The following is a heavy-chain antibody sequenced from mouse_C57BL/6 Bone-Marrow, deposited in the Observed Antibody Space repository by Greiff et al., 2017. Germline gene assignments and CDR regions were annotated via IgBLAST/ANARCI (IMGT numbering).Heavy chain of an antibody. V-gene: IGHV14-4*01. Sequence: EVQLQQSGAELVRPGASVKLSCTASGFNINDDYMHWVKQRPEQGLEWIGWIDPENGDTEYASKFQGKATITADTSSNTAYLQLSSLTSDDTAVYYGRYSNFFAYWGQGTLVTVSA. CDR3: RYSNFFAY. J-gene: IGHJ3*01. CDR2: IDPENGDT. CDR1: GFNINDDY. D-gene: IGHD2-5*01.